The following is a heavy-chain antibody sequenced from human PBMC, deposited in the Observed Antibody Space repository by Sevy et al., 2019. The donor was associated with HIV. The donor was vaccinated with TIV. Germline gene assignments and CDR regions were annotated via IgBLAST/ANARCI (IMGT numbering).Heavy chain of an antibody. D-gene: IGHD3-22*01. CDR3: TKAQYYYDSSGYPIDY. Sequence: GGSLRLSCAASGFTFSSYAMSWVRQAPGKGLEWVSAISGSGGSTYYADSVKGRFTISRDNSKNTLYLQMNSLRAEDTAVYYSTKAQYYYDSSGYPIDYWGQGTLVTVSS. J-gene: IGHJ4*02. CDR1: GFTFSSYA. CDR2: ISGSGGST. V-gene: IGHV3-23*01.